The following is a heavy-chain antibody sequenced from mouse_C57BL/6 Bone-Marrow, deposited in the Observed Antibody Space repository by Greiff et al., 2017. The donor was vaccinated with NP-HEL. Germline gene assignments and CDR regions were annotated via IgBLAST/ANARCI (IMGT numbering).Heavy chain of an antibody. CDR1: GFTFKDDY. V-gene: IGHV14-4*01. CDR2: IDPENGDT. D-gene: IGHD2-12*01. J-gene: IGHJ3*01. Sequence: EVQLQQSGAELVRPGASVKLSCTASGFTFKDDYMHWVKQRPEQGLEWIGWIDPENGDTEYASKFQGKATITADTSSNTAYLQLSSLTSEDTAVYYCATTIRAYWGQGTLVTVSA. CDR3: ATTIRAY.